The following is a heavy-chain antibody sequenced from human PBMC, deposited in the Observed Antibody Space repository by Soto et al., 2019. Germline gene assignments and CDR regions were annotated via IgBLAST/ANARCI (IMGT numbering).Heavy chain of an antibody. D-gene: IGHD5-18*01. Sequence: QVQLVQSGAEVKKPGSSVKVSCRAGRGSFSASGFSWVRQAPGQGLEWVGGFIPIFGTANYAQKFQDRVTMTADESTSTVYMELRGLRFEDTALYYCARSGYSYGPNKDWGQGTLVTVST. J-gene: IGHJ4*02. CDR1: RGSFSASG. CDR2: FIPIFGTA. V-gene: IGHV1-69*01. CDR3: ARSGYSYGPNKD.